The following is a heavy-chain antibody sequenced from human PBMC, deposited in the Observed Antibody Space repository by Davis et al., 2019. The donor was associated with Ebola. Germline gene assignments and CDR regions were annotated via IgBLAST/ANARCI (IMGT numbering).Heavy chain of an antibody. V-gene: IGHV6-1*01. Sequence: HSQTLSLTCAISGDSVFSGGWNWIRQSPSRGLEWLGGTYYNSKWYTDYALSVKSRIAVNPDTSRNQFSLQLNSMTPEDTGLYYCARGWLRGGLDVWGEGTTVTVSS. CDR3: ARGWLRGGLDV. CDR1: GDSVFSGG. CDR2: TYYNSKWYT. J-gene: IGHJ6*04. D-gene: IGHD5-18*01.